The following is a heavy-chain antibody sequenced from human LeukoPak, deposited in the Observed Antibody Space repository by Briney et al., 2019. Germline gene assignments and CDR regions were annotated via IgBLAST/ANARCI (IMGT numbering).Heavy chain of an antibody. Sequence: ASVKVSCKASGYTFTGYYMHWVRQAPGQGLEWMGWINPNSGGTNYAQKFQGRVTMARDTSSSTAYMELSRLRSDDTAVYYCARWGDSSGWYGGGFDPWGQGTLVTVSS. CDR2: INPNSGGT. J-gene: IGHJ5*02. D-gene: IGHD6-19*01. CDR1: GYTFTGYY. V-gene: IGHV1-2*02. CDR3: ARWGDSSGWYGGGFDP.